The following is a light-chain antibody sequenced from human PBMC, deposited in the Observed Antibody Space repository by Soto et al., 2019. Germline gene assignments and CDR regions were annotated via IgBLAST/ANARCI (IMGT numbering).Light chain of an antibody. CDR2: GAS. V-gene: IGKV3D-20*02. J-gene: IGKJ5*01. Sequence: ENVFAQSPGTLSLSPGEGATLSCSACQSVSNDFLAWYQQKPGQAPRLLIYGASTRATDVPDRFSGSGSGTDFTLTISSLAPEDFAVYYCQQRSNWGTFGQGTRLEIK. CDR1: QSVSNDF. CDR3: QQRSNWGT.